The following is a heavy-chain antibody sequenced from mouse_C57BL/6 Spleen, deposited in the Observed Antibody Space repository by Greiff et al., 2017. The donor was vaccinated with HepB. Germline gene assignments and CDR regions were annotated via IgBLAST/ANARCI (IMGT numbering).Heavy chain of an antibody. D-gene: IGHD1-1*01. CDR2: IWSGGST. CDR1: GFSLTSYG. CDR3: ARPNYYGSDWYFDV. J-gene: IGHJ1*03. Sequence: VKLEESGPGLVQPSQSLSITCTVSGFSLTSYGVHWVRQSPGKGLEWLGVIWSGGSTDYNAAFISRLSISKDNSKSQVFFKMNSLQADDTAIYYCARPNYYGSDWYFDVWGTGTTVTVSS. V-gene: IGHV2-2*01.